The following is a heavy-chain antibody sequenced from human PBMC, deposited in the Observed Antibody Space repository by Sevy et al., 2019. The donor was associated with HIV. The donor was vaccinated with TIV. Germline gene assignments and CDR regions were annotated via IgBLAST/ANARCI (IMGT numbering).Heavy chain of an antibody. D-gene: IGHD3-10*01. Sequence: ASVKVSCKASGYIFTNFYIYWVRQAPGQGLEWMGWINPNSGDTSYAQKFQGRVTMTRDMSITTAYMDLSRLKSDDTALYYCARVARGVPLWPPFDYWGQGTLVTVSS. CDR2: INPNSGDT. CDR1: GYIFTNFY. CDR3: ARVARGVPLWPPFDY. J-gene: IGHJ4*02. V-gene: IGHV1-2*02.